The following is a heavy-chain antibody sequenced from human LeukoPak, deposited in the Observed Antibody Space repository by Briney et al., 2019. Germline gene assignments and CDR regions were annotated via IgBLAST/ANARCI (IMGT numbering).Heavy chain of an antibody. CDR2: INPSGGST. CDR1: GYTFTSYY. D-gene: IGHD3-22*01. CDR3: ARGVTHYYDTNAEYFQH. V-gene: IGHV1-46*01. Sequence: GASVKVSCKASGYTFTSYYMHWVRQAPGQGLEWMGIINPSGGSTSYAQKFQGRVTMTRDTSTSTVYMELSSLRSEDTAVCYCARGVTHYYDTNAEYFQHWGQGTLVTVSS. J-gene: IGHJ1*01.